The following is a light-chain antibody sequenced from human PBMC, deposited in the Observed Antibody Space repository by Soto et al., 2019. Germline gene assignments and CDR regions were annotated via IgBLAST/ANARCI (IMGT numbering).Light chain of an antibody. CDR1: MRDVGAYNL. Sequence: QSALTQPASVSGSPGQSITISCAGTMRDVGAYNLVSWYQQHPGRAPQLIIYDVRNRPAGISFRFSGSKSGNTASLTISGLHDEDEADYYCSSYTSKSSLIFGGGTKLTVL. V-gene: IGLV2-14*03. CDR3: SSYTSKSSLI. J-gene: IGLJ2*01. CDR2: DVR.